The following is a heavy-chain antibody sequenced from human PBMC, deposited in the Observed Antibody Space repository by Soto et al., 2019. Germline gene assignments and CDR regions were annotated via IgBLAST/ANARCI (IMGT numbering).Heavy chain of an antibody. D-gene: IGHD5-12*01. CDR3: AKGDNLGPKTGYAFDP. Sequence: PSQTLSLTCAISGHRVSSNTASWNWIRQSPSRGLEWLGRTYFRSKWYNDYAVSVKSRIISNPDTSNIQFSLQLNSVTPEDTAVYFCAKGDNLGPKTGYAFDPWGQGIMVTVSS. CDR2: TYFRSKWYN. J-gene: IGHJ5*02. V-gene: IGHV6-1*01. CDR1: GHRVSSNTAS.